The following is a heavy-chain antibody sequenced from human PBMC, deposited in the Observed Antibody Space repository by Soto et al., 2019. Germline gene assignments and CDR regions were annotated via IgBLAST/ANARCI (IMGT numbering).Heavy chain of an antibody. Sequence: GGSLRLSCTASGFKFSDYAIPWVRQAPGEGQGLRRGLEWVSAISPNGQGIWYADSVKGRFTISRDISRNTVFLQMDSLRPEDTAVYYCAKVRQYPRDYFHYWGQGTLVTVSS. CDR3: AKVRQYPRDYFHY. V-gene: IGHV3-23*01. D-gene: IGHD4-4*01. CDR1: GFKFSDYA. CDR2: ISPNGQGI. J-gene: IGHJ4*02.